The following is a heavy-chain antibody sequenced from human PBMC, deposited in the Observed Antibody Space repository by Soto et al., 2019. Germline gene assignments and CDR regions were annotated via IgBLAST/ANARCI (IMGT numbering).Heavy chain of an antibody. D-gene: IGHD2-2*01. J-gene: IGHJ5*02. V-gene: IGHV4-30-2*01. CDR2: IYHSGST. CDR1: GGSILSGGYS. Sequence: SETLSLTCAVSGGSILSGGYSWSWIRQPPGKGLEWIGYIYHSGSTYYNPSLKSRVTISVDRSKNQFSLKLSSVTAADTAVYYCARVPDRWGQGTLVTVS. CDR3: ARVPDR.